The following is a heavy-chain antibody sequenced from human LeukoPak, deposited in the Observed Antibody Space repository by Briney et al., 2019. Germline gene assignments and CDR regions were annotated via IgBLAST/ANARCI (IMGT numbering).Heavy chain of an antibody. J-gene: IGHJ3*02. V-gene: IGHV4-59*01. Sequence: SETLSLTCTVSGGSISSYYWSWIRQPPEKGLEWIGYIHYSGSTSYNPSLKSRVTMSVDTSNNQFSPKVSSVTAADTAVYYCARFLRGATNALEIWGQGTMVTVSS. CDR2: IHYSGST. CDR1: GGSISSYY. D-gene: IGHD1-26*01. CDR3: ARFLRGATNALEI.